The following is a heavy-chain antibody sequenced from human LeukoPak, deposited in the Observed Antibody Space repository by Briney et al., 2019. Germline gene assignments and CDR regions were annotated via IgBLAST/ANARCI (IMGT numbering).Heavy chain of an antibody. D-gene: IGHD2-15*01. Sequence: SETLPLTCAVYGGSFSGYYWSWIRQPPGKGLEWIGEINHSGSTNYNPSLKSRVTISVDTSKNQFSLKLSSVTAADTAVYYCARAGYCSGGSCYSDYWGQGTLVTVSS. CDR2: INHSGST. CDR1: GGSFSGYY. V-gene: IGHV4-34*01. CDR3: ARAGYCSGGSCYSDY. J-gene: IGHJ4*02.